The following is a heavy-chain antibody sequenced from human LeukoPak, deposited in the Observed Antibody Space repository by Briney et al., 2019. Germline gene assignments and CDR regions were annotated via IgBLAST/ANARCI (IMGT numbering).Heavy chain of an antibody. Sequence: SETLSLTCAVYGGSFSGYYWSWIRQPPGKGLEWIGEINHSGSTNYNPSLKSRVTISVDTSKNQFSLKLSSVTAVDTAVYYCARGVYYFDYWGQGTLVTVSS. J-gene: IGHJ4*02. CDR2: INHSGST. V-gene: IGHV4-34*01. CDR1: GGSFSGYY. CDR3: ARGVYYFDY.